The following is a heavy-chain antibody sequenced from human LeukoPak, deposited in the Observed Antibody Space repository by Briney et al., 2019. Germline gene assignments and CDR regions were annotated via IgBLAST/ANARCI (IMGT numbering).Heavy chain of an antibody. D-gene: IGHD3-10*01. J-gene: IGHJ6*02. CDR3: AREHGSTYYYYYGMDV. Sequence: PSETLSLTCTVSGGSISSYYWSWIRQPAGKGLEWIGRIYTSGSTNYNPSLKSRVTMSVDTSKNQFSLKLSSATAADTAVYYCAREHGSTYYYYYGMDVWGQGTTVTVSS. V-gene: IGHV4-4*07. CDR1: GGSISSYY. CDR2: IYTSGST.